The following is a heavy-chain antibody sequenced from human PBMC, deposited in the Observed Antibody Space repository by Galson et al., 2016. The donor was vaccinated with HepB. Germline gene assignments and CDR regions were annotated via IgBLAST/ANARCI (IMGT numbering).Heavy chain of an antibody. D-gene: IGHD3-9*01. J-gene: IGHJ4*02. V-gene: IGHV7-4-1*02. CDR3: ARDQGTHYDLLTGNFDS. CDR2: INTNTGNP. Sequence: SVKVSCKASGYTFTSYAMNWVRQAPGQGLQWMGWINTNTGNPMYAQGFLGRFVFSLDTSVSTAYLQISSLKAEDHAVYYCARDQGTHYDLLTGNFDSWGQGTLVTVSS. CDR1: GYTFTSYA.